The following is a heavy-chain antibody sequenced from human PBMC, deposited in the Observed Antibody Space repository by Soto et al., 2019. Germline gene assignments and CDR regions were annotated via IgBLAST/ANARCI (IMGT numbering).Heavy chain of an antibody. J-gene: IGHJ4*02. Sequence: ASVKVSCKASGYTFTSYAIHWVRQAPGQRLEWMGWINAGNGNTRYSQKFQGRVTIARDTSASTAYMELSSLRSEDTAVYYCARDRGRYPPFDYWGQGSLVTVSS. CDR2: INAGNGNT. D-gene: IGHD1-26*01. CDR3: ARDRGRYPPFDY. V-gene: IGHV1-3*01. CDR1: GYTFTSYA.